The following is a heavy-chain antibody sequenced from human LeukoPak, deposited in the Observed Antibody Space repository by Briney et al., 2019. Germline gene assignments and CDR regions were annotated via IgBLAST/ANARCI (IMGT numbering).Heavy chain of an antibody. CDR2: VDPKGGGT. Sequence: ASVKVSCKVSGYTFTDYYIHWVQQAPGKGLEWMGLVDPKGGGTIYAEKFQGRVTMTRDTSINTAYMDLSRLRSEDTAVYYCAAIPVDTAPQDFDYCGPGTLVTVSS. CDR3: AAIPVDTAPQDFDY. CDR1: GYTFTDYY. V-gene: IGHV1-69-2*01. D-gene: IGHD5-18*01. J-gene: IGHJ4*02.